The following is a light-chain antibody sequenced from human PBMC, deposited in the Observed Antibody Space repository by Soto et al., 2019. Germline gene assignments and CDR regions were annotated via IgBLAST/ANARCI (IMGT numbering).Light chain of an antibody. CDR1: SSDVGSYDL. CDR2: DVG. CDR3: CSYAGSSTYL. J-gene: IGLJ2*01. Sequence: QSALTQPASVSGSPGQSITISCTGTSSDVGSYDLVSWYQQHPGKAPKVMIYDVGERPSGVSNRFSGSKSGNTASLTISGLQAEDEADYYCCSYAGSSTYLFGEGTKLTVL. V-gene: IGLV2-23*02.